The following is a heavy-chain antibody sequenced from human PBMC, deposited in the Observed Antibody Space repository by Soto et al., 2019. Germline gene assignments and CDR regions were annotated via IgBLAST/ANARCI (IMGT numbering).Heavy chain of an antibody. V-gene: IGHV3-7*01. CDR2: IKQDGSEK. J-gene: IGHJ6*02. CDR3: ARDKAHPMYYGSGKNYYYYGMDV. Sequence: PGGSLRLSCAASGFTFSSYWMSWVRQAPGKGLERVANIKQDGSEKYYVDSVKGRFIISRANAKNSLYLQMNSLRAEDTAVYFCARDKAHPMYYGSGKNYYYYGMDVWGQGTTVTVSS. CDR1: GFTFSSYW. D-gene: IGHD3-10*01.